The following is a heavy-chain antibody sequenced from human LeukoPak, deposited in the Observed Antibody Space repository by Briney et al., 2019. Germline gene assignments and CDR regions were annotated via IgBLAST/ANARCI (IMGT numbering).Heavy chain of an antibody. CDR2: INHSVGT. V-gene: IGHV4-34*01. CDR1: SGSFSGYY. J-gene: IGHJ4*02. Sequence: SETLSLTCSVYSGSFSGYYWSWIRQPPGKGLEWIGEINHSVGTNYNPSLKSRVTMSLDTSKNQFSLKLSSVTAADTAVYYCASTPLLNYYDSSGYLDYWGQGTLVTVSS. CDR3: ASTPLLNYYDSSGYLDY. D-gene: IGHD3-22*01.